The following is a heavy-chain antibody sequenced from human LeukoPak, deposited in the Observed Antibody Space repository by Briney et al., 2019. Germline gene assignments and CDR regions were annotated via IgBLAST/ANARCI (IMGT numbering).Heavy chain of an antibody. CDR1: GGSISSSNW. J-gene: IGHJ5*02. CDR2: IYHSGST. V-gene: IGHV4-4*02. CDR3: ARGLVATYYDFWSGYTKRWFDP. Sequence: PSGTLSLTCAVSGGSISSSNWWSWVRQPPGKGLEWIGEIYHSGSTNYNPSLKSRVTISVDTSKNQFSLKLSSVTAADTAVYYCARGLVATYYDFWSGYTKRWFDPWGQGTLVTVSS. D-gene: IGHD3-3*01.